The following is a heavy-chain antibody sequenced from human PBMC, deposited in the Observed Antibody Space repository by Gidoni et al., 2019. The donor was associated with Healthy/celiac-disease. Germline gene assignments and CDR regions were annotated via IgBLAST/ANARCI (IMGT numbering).Heavy chain of an antibody. CDR3: AKDYCYDSSGEVSGFDY. V-gene: IGHV3-23*01. J-gene: IGHJ4*02. CDR2: ISGSGGST. CDR1: GFTFSSYA. Sequence: EVQLLESGGGLVQPGGSLRLSWSASGFTFSSYAMSWVRQAPGKGLEWVSAISGSGGSTYYADSVKGRFTISRDNSKNTLYLQMNSLRAEDTAVYYCAKDYCYDSSGEVSGFDYWGQGTLVTVSS. D-gene: IGHD3-22*01.